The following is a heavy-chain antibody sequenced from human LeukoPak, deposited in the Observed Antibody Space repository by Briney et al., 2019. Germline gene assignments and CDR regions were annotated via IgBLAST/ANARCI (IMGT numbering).Heavy chain of an antibody. CDR3: ARGRYLIVGANVDYYYMDV. D-gene: IGHD1-26*01. CDR1: GYTFSSYG. Sequence: GASVKVSCKASGYTFSSYGISWVRQAPGQGLEWMGWISAYNGNTNYAQKLQGRVTMTTDTSTSTAYMELRSLRSDDTAVYYCARGRYLIVGANVDYYYMDVWGKGTTVTVSS. CDR2: ISAYNGNT. J-gene: IGHJ6*03. V-gene: IGHV1-18*01.